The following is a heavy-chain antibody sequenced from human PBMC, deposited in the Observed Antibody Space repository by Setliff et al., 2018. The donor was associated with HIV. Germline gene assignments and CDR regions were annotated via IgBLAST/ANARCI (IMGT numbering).Heavy chain of an antibody. CDR3: ARGEACGGGCHYAFEL. J-gene: IGHJ3*01. Sequence: SETLSLTCTVSGDSISSDFYWGWIRQPPGKGLEWIASIYHSGNTYYMPSLQSRVAISVDMSKNQFSLKLNSVTAADTAVYYCARGEACGGGCHYAFELWGRGTMVTVSS. V-gene: IGHV4-38-2*02. CDR1: GDSISSDFY. CDR2: IYHSGNT. D-gene: IGHD2-21*02.